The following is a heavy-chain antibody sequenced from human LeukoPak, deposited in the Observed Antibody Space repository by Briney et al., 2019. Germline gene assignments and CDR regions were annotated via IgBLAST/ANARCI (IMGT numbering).Heavy chain of an antibody. CDR2: IYSGGST. CDR3: ARARYSSRLDY. J-gene: IGHJ4*02. Sequence: GGSLRLSCAASGFTVSSNHMSWVRQAPGKGLEWVSVIYSGGSTYYADSVKGRFTISRDNSKNTLYLQMNSLRAGDTAVYYCARARYSSRLDYWGQGTLVTVSS. D-gene: IGHD6-13*01. V-gene: IGHV3-66*01. CDR1: GFTVSSNH.